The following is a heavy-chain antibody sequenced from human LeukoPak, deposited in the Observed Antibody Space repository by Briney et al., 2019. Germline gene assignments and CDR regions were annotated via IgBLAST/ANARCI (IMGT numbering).Heavy chain of an antibody. CDR2: IYTSGST. Sequence: TSETLSLTCTVSGGSISSGSYYWSWIRQPAGKGLEWIGRIYTSGSTNYNPSLKSRVTISVDTSKNQFSLKLSSVTAADTAVYYCAREAARLFDYWGQGTLVTVSS. V-gene: IGHV4-61*02. D-gene: IGHD6-6*01. CDR3: AREAARLFDY. CDR1: GGSISSGSYY. J-gene: IGHJ4*02.